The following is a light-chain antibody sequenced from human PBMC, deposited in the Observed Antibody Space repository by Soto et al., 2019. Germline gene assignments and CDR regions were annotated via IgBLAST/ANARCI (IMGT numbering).Light chain of an antibody. CDR3: QTWGTGFQF. CDR1: SGHSSYA. V-gene: IGLV4-69*01. Sequence: QSVLTQSPSASASLGASVKLTCTLSSGHSSYAIAWHQKQPGKGPRYLMDLNNDDSHTKGDGIPDRFSGSSSGADRYLIISSLQSEDEADYYCQTWGTGFQFFGGGTKLTVL. J-gene: IGLJ2*01. CDR2: LNNDDSH.